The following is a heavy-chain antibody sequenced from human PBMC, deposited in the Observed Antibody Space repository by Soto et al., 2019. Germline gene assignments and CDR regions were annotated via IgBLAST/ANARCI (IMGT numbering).Heavy chain of an antibody. CDR2: ISGFDGGT. CDR3: TRDWDYGRNHDTFDI. V-gene: IGHV1-18*01. Sequence: QVQLVQSGAEVKQPGASVKVSCKASGYTFTTYGISWVRQAPGQGLEGMGWISGFDGGTNTAQNLQGRVTMTTDRSTSTAYMELRSLRSDDTAAYYCTRDWDYGRNHDTFDIWGQGTMVTVSS. D-gene: IGHD4-17*01. CDR1: GYTFTTYG. J-gene: IGHJ3*02.